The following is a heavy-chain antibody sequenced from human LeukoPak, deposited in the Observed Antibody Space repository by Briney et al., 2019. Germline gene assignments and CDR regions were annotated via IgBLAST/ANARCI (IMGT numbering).Heavy chain of an antibody. CDR2: IYPGDSDI. CDR3: AAAGTSSNSYYYGMDV. D-gene: IGHD6-13*01. J-gene: IGHJ6*02. V-gene: IGHV5-51*01. CDR1: GYSFTSYW. Sequence: GESLKISCKGSGYSFTSYWIGWVRQMPGKGLEWMGIIYPGDSDIRYSPSFQGQVTISADKSISTAYLQWSSLKASDTAMYYCAAAGTSSNSYYYGMDVWGQGTTVTVSS.